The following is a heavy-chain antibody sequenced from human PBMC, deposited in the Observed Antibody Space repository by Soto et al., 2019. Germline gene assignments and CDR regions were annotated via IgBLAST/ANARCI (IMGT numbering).Heavy chain of an antibody. CDR2: ISGSGGST. CDR1: GFTFSSYA. CDR3: AEDRPDGSGY. Sequence: PGGSLRLSCAASGFTFSSYAMRWFRQAPGKGLEWVSAISGSGGSTYYADSVKGRFTISRDNSKNTLYLQMNSLRAEDTAVYYCAEDRPDGSGYWGQGALVTVSS. J-gene: IGHJ4*02. V-gene: IGHV3-23*01. D-gene: IGHD3-10*01.